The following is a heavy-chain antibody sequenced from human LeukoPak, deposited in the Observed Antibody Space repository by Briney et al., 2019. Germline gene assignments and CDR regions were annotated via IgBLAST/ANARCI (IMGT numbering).Heavy chain of an antibody. CDR2: IFHSGST. CDR3: ASSEATTTPPPYGMDV. V-gene: IGHV4-31*03. Sequence: SETLSLTCTVSGGSLSSGGYFWNWFRQHPGTGLEWIGYIFHSGSTFYNPSLKSRVTISVDTSQNQFSLKLSSVTAADTAVYYCASSEATTTPPPYGMDVWGQGTTVTVSS. J-gene: IGHJ6*02. CDR1: GGSLSSGGYF. D-gene: IGHD5-12*01.